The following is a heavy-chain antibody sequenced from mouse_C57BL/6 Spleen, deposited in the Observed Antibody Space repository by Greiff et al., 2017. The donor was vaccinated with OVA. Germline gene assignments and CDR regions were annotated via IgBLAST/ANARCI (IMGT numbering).Heavy chain of an antibody. Sequence: EVKLQESGPGMVKPSQSLSLTCTVTGYSITSGYDWHWIRHFPGNKLEWMGYISYSGSTNYNPSLKSRISITHDTSKNHFFLKLNSVTTEDTATYYCARTTGTGAMDYWGQGTSVTVSS. J-gene: IGHJ4*01. CDR1: GYSITSGYD. CDR3: ARTTGTGAMDY. V-gene: IGHV3-1*01. D-gene: IGHD4-1*02. CDR2: ISYSGST.